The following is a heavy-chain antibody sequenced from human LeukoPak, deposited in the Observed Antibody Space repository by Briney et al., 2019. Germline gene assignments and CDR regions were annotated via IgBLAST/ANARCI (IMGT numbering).Heavy chain of an antibody. CDR1: GYSFTSYW. Sequence: GESLKISCKASGYSFTSYWIGWVRQMPGKGLEWMGIIYPGDSDTRYNTSFQGQVPISAHKSISTAYLQWSSLKASDTAMYYCARHSLTVPTCPDYWGQGTVVTVFS. D-gene: IGHD4-11*01. V-gene: IGHV5-51*01. CDR3: ARHSLTVPTCPDY. J-gene: IGHJ4*02. CDR2: IYPGDSDT.